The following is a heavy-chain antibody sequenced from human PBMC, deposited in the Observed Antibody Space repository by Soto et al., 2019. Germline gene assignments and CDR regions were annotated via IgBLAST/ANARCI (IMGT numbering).Heavy chain of an antibody. V-gene: IGHV1-18*01. CDR2: IGGYNGNT. CDR3: ATRGSTNKGYDLDV. D-gene: IGHD3-16*01. Sequence: QIHLVQSGPEVKKPGASVNVSCKTSGYNFVSHGITWVRQVPGQGLEWMGWIGGYNGNTDYAQKLKGRVTMTTEISTRSAYMALKSMRPDDTGVYYCATRGSTNKGYDLDVWGQRTTLTVSS. J-gene: IGHJ6*02. CDR1: GYNFVSHG.